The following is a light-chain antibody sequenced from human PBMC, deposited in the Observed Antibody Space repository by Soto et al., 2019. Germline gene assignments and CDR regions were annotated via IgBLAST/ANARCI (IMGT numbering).Light chain of an antibody. V-gene: IGKV1-39*01. CDR1: QTISSY. CDR2: SAS. Sequence: DIQMTQSPASLSASVGDRVTITCRASQTISSYLNWYQQKAGAAPKLLIYSASTLQSGVPSRFSGSGFGTDYTLTISSLQPADFAIYYCQQTFKTPHTFGQGT. CDR3: QQTFKTPHT. J-gene: IGKJ2*01.